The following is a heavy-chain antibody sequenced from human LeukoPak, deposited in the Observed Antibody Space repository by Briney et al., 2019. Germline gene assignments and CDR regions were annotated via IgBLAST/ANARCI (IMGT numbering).Heavy chain of an antibody. V-gene: IGHV3-30-3*01. Sequence: GRSLRLSCAASGFTFSSYAMHWVRQAPGKGLEWVAVISYDGSNKYYADSVKGRFTISRDNSKNTLYLQMNSLRAEDTAVYYCARDRYYDSSGPGGGYWGQGTLVTVSS. CDR1: GFTFSSYA. CDR3: ARDRYYDSSGPGGGY. J-gene: IGHJ4*02. D-gene: IGHD3-22*01. CDR2: ISYDGSNK.